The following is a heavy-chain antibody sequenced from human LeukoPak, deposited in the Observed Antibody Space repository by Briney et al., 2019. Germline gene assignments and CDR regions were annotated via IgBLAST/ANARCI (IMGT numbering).Heavy chain of an antibody. Sequence: PSQTLSLTCAVSGGSISSGGYSWSWIRQPPGKGLEWIGHIYHSGSTYYNPSLKSRVTISVDRSKNQFSLKLSSVTAADTAVYYCARKYSSSWHNWFDPWGQGTLVTVSS. V-gene: IGHV4-30-2*01. D-gene: IGHD6-13*01. CDR3: ARKYSSSWHNWFDP. CDR1: GGSISSGGYS. J-gene: IGHJ5*02. CDR2: IYHSGST.